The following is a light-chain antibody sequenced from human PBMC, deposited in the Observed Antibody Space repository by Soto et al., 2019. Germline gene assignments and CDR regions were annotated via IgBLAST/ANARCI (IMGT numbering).Light chain of an antibody. J-gene: IGKJ4*01. CDR1: QSISSW. V-gene: IGKV1-5*03. Sequence: DIQMTQSPSTLSASVGDRVTITCRASQSISSWLAWYQQKPGKAPKLLIYKASSLESGVPSRFSGSGSRTEFTLTISSLQPDDFATYYCQQNNSYSPLTFGGGTKVEIK. CDR2: KAS. CDR3: QQNNSYSPLT.